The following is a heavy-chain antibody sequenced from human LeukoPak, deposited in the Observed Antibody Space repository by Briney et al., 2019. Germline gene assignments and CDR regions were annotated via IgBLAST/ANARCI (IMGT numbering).Heavy chain of an antibody. Sequence: PSETLSLTCAVYGGSFSGYYWSWIRQPPGKGLEWIGEINHSGSTNYNPSLKSRVTISVDTSKNQFSLKLSSVTAADTAVYYCARGVSGSTMVRGVIISEIYFDYWGQGTLSPSPQ. V-gene: IGHV4-34*01. CDR2: INHSGST. CDR1: GGSFSGYY. J-gene: IGHJ4*02. CDR3: ARGVSGSTMVRGVIISEIYFDY. D-gene: IGHD3-10*01.